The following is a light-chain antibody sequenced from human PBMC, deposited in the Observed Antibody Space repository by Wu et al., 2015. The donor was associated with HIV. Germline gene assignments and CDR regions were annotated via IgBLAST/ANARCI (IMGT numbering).Light chain of an antibody. Sequence: EIVLTQSPGTLSLSPGERATLSCRTSQSISNSYLAWFQQKPGQAPRLLIYGASSRATGIPDRFSGSGSGTDFTLTITRLEPEDFAVYYCQQYETSITFGQGTRLDIK. CDR2: GAS. J-gene: IGKJ5*01. V-gene: IGKV3-20*01. CDR3: QQYETSIT. CDR1: QSISNSY.